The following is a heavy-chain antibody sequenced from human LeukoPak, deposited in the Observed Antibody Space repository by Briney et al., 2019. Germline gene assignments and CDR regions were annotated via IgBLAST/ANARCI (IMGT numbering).Heavy chain of an antibody. D-gene: IGHD3-10*01. J-gene: IGHJ4*02. Sequence: GGSLRLSCAASGFTFSRYWMSWVRQAPGKGLEWVANIKKDGSEKYYVDSVKGRFTISRDNAKNSLYLQMNRLRAEDTAVYYCARLLVYNSGGEAFDYWGPGTLVTVSS. CDR1: GFTFSRYW. CDR3: ARLLVYNSGGEAFDY. CDR2: IKKDGSEK. V-gene: IGHV3-7*01.